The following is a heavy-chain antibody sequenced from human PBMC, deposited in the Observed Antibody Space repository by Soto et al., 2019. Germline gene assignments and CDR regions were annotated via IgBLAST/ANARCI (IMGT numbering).Heavy chain of an antibody. CDR2: ISGSGGST. CDR3: AKDADCSGGSCYSAEYFQH. J-gene: IGHJ1*01. Sequence: PGGSLRLSCAASGFTFSSYAMSWVRQAPGKGLEWVSAISGSGGSTYYADSVKGRFTISRDNSKNTLYLQMNSLRAEDTAVYYCAKDADCSGGSCYSAEYFQHWGQGTLVTVSS. CDR1: GFTFSSYA. V-gene: IGHV3-23*01. D-gene: IGHD2-15*01.